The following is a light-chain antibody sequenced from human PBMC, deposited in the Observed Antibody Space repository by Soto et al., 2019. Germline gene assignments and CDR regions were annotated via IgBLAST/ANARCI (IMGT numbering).Light chain of an antibody. Sequence: DIQMTQSPSTLSASVGDRVTITCRASQSISSWLAWYQQKPGKAPNLLIYDASSLESGVPSRFSGSASGTEFTLTISSLQPDDFATYYCQQYNSYSYTFGQGNKLEIK. CDR3: QQYNSYSYT. J-gene: IGKJ2*01. CDR1: QSISSW. V-gene: IGKV1-5*01. CDR2: DAS.